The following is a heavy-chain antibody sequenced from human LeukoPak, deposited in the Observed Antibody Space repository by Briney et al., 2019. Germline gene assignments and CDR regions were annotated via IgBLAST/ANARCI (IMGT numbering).Heavy chain of an antibody. CDR3: ARGLGIAAAGNFDY. CDR2: INHSGST. J-gene: IGHJ4*02. V-gene: IGHV4-34*01. D-gene: IGHD6-13*01. Sequence: SETLSLTCAVYGGSFRGYYWSWIRQPPGKGLEWIGEINHSGSTNYNPSLKSRVTISVDTSKNQFSLKLSSVTAADTAVYYCARGLGIAAAGNFDYWGQGTLVTVSS. CDR1: GGSFRGYY.